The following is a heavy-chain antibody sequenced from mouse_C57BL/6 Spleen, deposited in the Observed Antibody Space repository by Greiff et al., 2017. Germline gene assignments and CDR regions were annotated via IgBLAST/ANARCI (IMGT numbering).Heavy chain of an antibody. V-gene: IGHV1-53*01. CDR1: GYTFTSYW. Sequence: VQLQQPGTELVKPGASVKLSCKASGYTFTSYWMHWVKQRPGQGLEWIGNINPSNGGTNYNEKFKSKATLTVDKSSSTAYMQLSSLTSEDSAVYDWARLENYGSSYGAYWGQGTLVTVSA. CDR3: ARLENYGSSYGAY. D-gene: IGHD1-1*01. CDR2: INPSNGGT. J-gene: IGHJ3*01.